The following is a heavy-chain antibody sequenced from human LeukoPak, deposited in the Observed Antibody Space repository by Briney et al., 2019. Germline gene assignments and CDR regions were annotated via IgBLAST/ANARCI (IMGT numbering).Heavy chain of an antibody. J-gene: IGHJ4*02. CDR2: IYYSGST. Sequence: SETLSLTCTVSGGSISSSSYYWGWIRQPPGKGLEWIGNIYYSGSTYYNPSLKSRVTISVDTSKNQFSLKLSSVTAADTAVYYCARVLGVVTANLDYWGQGTLVTVSS. CDR1: GGSISSSSYY. V-gene: IGHV4-39*07. D-gene: IGHD2-21*02. CDR3: ARVLGVVTANLDY.